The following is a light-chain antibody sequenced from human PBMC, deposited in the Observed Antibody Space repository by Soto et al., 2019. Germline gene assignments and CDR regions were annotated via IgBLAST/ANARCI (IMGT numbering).Light chain of an antibody. CDR1: QGISNY. V-gene: IGKV1-27*01. CDR3: QKYNSAPRT. Sequence: DIRMTLSPSSRSASVGDRVTITSRASQGISNYLAWYQQKPGKVPKLLIYAASTLQSGVPSRFSGSGSGTDFTLTISSLQPEDVATYYCQKYNSAPRTFGQGTKVDIK. J-gene: IGKJ1*01. CDR2: AAS.